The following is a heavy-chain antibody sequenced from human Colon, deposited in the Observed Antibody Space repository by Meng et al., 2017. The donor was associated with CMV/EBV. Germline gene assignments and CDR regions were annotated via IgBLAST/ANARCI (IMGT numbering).Heavy chain of an antibody. Sequence: GGSLRLSCAASGFTFNTYWMTWVRQAPGKGLECVANIKPDGSQKYYVDSVKGRFTISRDNAKKSLYLQMNSLRTEDTALYYCAKDLLVLTAQAFNIWGQGTLVTVSS. CDR2: IKPDGSQK. CDR1: GFTFNTYW. V-gene: IGHV3-7*03. J-gene: IGHJ3*02. D-gene: IGHD2/OR15-2a*01. CDR3: AKDLLVLTAQAFNI.